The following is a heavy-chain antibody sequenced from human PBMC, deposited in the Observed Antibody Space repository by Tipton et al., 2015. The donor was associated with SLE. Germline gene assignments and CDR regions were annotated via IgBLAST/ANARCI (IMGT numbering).Heavy chain of an antibody. V-gene: IGHV3-21*01. CDR2: ISSSSSYK. CDR3: ARDGFIAAAGPYYFDY. J-gene: IGHJ4*02. D-gene: IGHD6-13*01. Sequence: SLRLSCAASGFTFSSYSMNWVRQAPGKGLEWVSSISSSSSYKYYADSVKGRFTISRDNSKNTLYLQMNSLRAEDTAVYYCARDGFIAAAGPYYFDYWGQGTLVTVSS. CDR1: GFTFSSYS.